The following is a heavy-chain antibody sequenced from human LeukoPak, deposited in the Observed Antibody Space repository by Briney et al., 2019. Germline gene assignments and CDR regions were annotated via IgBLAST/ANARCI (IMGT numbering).Heavy chain of an antibody. CDR1: GFTFSTYA. CDR2: ISSSGGTT. Sequence: SGGSLRLSCAASGFTFSTYAVNWVRQAPGKGLEWVSAISSSGGTTYYADSVKGRFTISRDNSKSTLYLQMNSLRVEDSAVYFCGTTRYNYNSDPSSIWGQGTMVAVSS. J-gene: IGHJ3*02. CDR3: GTTRYNYNSDPSSI. D-gene: IGHD3-10*01. V-gene: IGHV3-23*01.